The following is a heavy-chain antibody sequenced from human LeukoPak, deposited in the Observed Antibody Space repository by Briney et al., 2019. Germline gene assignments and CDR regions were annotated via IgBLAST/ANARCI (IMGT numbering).Heavy chain of an antibody. J-gene: IGHJ4*02. CDR2: IRSSSSAI. CDR1: GFTFSSYS. CDR3: AREAGSGYDWGNLDY. D-gene: IGHD5-12*01. V-gene: IGHV3-48*04. Sequence: GGSLRLSCAASGFTFSSYSMNWVRQAPGKGLEWVSYIRSSSSAIYYADSVKGRFTISRDNAKNSLYLQMNSLRAEDTAAYYCAREAGSGYDWGNLDYWGQGTLVTVSS.